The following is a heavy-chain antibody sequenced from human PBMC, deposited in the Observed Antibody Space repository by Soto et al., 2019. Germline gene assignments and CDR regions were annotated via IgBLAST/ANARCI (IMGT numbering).Heavy chain of an antibody. V-gene: IGHV3-11*01. J-gene: IGHJ4*02. D-gene: IGHD6-19*01. Sequence: PGGSLRLSCAASGFSFSDYYMSWIRQAPGKGLEWVSYISNSGSIIYYADSVKGRFTISRDNSKNTLYLQMNSLRAEDTAVYYCAKGSNSGWYYFDYWGQGTLVTVSS. CDR3: AKGSNSGWYYFDY. CDR2: ISNSGSII. CDR1: GFSFSDYY.